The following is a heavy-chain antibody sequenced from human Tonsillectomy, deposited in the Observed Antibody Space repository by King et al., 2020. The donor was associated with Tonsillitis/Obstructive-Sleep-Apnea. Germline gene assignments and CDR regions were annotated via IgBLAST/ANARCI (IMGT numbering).Heavy chain of an antibody. CDR2: IWYDGSNK. D-gene: IGHD3-22*01. J-gene: IGHJ4*02. V-gene: IGHV3-33*01. CDR1: GFTFSSYG. Sequence: VQLVESGGGVVQPGRSLRLSCAASGFTFSSYGMHWVRQAPGKGQEWVAVIWYDGSNKYYADSVKGRFTISRDNSKNTLYLQMNSLRAEDTAVYYCARSSGYYYDSSGSIDYWGQGTLVTVSS. CDR3: ARSSGYYYDSSGSIDY.